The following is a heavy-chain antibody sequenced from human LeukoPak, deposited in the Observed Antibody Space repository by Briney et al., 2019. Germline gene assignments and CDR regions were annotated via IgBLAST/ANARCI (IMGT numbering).Heavy chain of an antibody. CDR3: AKLRAGVPYYGLDV. CDR2: VSGGGDVP. D-gene: IGHD2-8*01. CDR1: GFTFINYA. V-gene: IGHV3-23*01. J-gene: IGHJ6*02. Sequence: QPGGSLRLSCAASGFTFINYAMSWVRQAPGKGLEWVSTVSGGGDVPYYADSVRGRFTISRDNAKNTLHLQMSSLRADDTAMYYCAKLRAGVPYYGLDVWGQGTTVTISS.